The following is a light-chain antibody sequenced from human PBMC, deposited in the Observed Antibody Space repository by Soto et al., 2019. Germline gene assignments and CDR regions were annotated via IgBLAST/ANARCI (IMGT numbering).Light chain of an antibody. V-gene: IGLV1-40*01. CDR3: QSYDSSLSGRV. CDR1: SSNIGAGYD. J-gene: IGLJ1*01. Sequence: QSVLTQPPSVSGAPGQRVTICCTGSSSNIGAGYDVHWYQQLPGTAPKLLISGNNNRPSGVPDRFSGSKSGTSASLAITGLQAEDEADYYCQSYDSSLSGRVFGTGTKLTVL. CDR2: GNN.